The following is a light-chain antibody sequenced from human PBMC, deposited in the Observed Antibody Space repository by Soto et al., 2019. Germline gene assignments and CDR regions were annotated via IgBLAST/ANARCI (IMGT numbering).Light chain of an antibody. CDR2: GAS. CDR1: QRVSSN. CDR3: QQYNDWLWT. J-gene: IGKJ1*01. Sequence: EIVMTQSPATLSVSPGERATLSCRASQRVSSNLAWYQQKPGQAPRLLIYGASTRATGIPARFSGSGSGTEFTLTISSQQSEDFAVYYCQQYNDWLWTFGQGTKVDIK. V-gene: IGKV3-15*01.